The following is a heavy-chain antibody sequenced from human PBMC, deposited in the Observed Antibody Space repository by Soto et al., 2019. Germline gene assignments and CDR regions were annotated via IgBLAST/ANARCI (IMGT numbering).Heavy chain of an antibody. V-gene: IGHV1-69*13. CDR3: ARAPYNWNYGRPYYFDY. J-gene: IGHJ4*02. CDR2: IIPIFGTA. Sequence: SVKVSCKASGGTFSSYAISWVRQAPGQGLEWMGGIIPIFGTANYAQKFQGRVTITADESTSTAYMELSSLRSEDTAVYYCARAPYNWNYGRPYYFDYWGQGTLVTVSS. CDR1: GGTFSSYA. D-gene: IGHD1-7*01.